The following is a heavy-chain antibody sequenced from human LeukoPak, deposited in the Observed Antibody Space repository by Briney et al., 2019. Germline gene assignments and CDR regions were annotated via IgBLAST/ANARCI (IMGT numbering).Heavy chain of an antibody. D-gene: IGHD6-19*01. CDR3: ARTSGSGWAG. Sequence: SETLSLTCTVSGGSISSSSYYWGWIRQPPGKGLEWIGSIYYSGSTYYNPSLKSRVTISVDTSKNQFSLKLSSVTAADTAVYYCARTSGSGWAGWGQGTLVTVSS. CDR1: GGSISSSSYY. J-gene: IGHJ4*02. CDR2: IYYSGST. V-gene: IGHV4-39*01.